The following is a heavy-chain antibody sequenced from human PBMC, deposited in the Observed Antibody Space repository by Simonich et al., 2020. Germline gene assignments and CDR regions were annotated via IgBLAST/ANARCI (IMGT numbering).Heavy chain of an antibody. CDR1: GYTFTGYY. D-gene: IGHD7-27*01. V-gene: IGHV1-2*02. J-gene: IGHJ6*03. CDR3: ARGALTGDYYYMDV. CDR2: INPNSGGT. Sequence: QVQLVQSGAEVKKPGASVKVSCKASGYTFTGYYMHWVRQAPGQGLEWMGGINPNSGGTNDEQKFQGGGTMTRDTSISTAYMELSRLRSDDTAVYYCARGALTGDYYYMDVWGKGTTVTVSS.